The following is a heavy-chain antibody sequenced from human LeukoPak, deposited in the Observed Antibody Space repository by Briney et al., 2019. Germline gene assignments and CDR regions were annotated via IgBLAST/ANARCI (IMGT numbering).Heavy chain of an antibody. CDR1: GGSISSYY. D-gene: IGHD3-10*01. V-gene: IGHV4-4*07. J-gene: IGHJ4*02. CDR3: ARGPGSWVDY. Sequence: SSETLSLTCTVSGGSISSYYWSWMRQPAGKGLESIGRIYTRGSTNYNPSLKSRVTMSVDTSKNQFSLKLSSVAAADTAVYYWARGPGSWVDYWGQGTLVTVSS. CDR2: IYTRGST.